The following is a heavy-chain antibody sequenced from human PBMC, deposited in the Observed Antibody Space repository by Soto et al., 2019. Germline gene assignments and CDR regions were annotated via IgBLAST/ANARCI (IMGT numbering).Heavy chain of an antibody. V-gene: IGHV4-59*08. Sequence: SETLSLTCTVSGASISGYYWSWIRQPPGKGLEWIGFIYDSGTTNYNPSLKSRVTISVDTSKNQSSLKLSSVTAADTAVYYCARTATYYYYMDVWGNGTTVTVSS. CDR1: GASISGYY. CDR2: IYDSGTT. CDR3: ARTATYYYYMDV. J-gene: IGHJ6*03.